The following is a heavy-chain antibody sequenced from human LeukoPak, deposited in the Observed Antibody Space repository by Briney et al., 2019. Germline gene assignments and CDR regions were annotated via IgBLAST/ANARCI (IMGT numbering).Heavy chain of an antibody. D-gene: IGHD5/OR15-5a*01. J-gene: IGHJ4*02. V-gene: IGHV1-18*01. CDR1: GYTFSSYG. Sequence: ASVKLSCKASGYTFSSYGISWVRQAPGQRLEWMGWISAYNGNTNYAQKFQGRVTMTTDTSTTTAYMELRSLRSDDTAVYYCAREQGGYSVSADYWGQGTLVTVSS. CDR2: ISAYNGNT. CDR3: AREQGGYSVSADY.